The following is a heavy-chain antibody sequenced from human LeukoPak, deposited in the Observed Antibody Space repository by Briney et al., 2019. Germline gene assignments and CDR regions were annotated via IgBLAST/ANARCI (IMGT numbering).Heavy chain of an antibody. V-gene: IGHV4-59*01. CDR1: GGSISSYY. CDR3: ACHHTPMGFPY. CDR2: ISSSGST. D-gene: IGHD5-18*01. Sequence: SQTLSLTCTVSGGSISSYYWSWIREPPGKGLECIGYISSSGSTNYNPSLKSRLTISVHPSKTQFSLKLRSVTPAATAVDYCACHHTPMGFPYWGRGTLVTVSS. J-gene: IGHJ4*02.